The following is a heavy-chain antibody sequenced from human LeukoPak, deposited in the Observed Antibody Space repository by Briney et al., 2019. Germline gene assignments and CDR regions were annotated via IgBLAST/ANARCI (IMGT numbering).Heavy chain of an antibody. CDR1: GFSLRTSGVN. V-gene: IGHV2-5*02. Sequence: SGPTLVNPTQTLTLTCTFSGFSLRTSGVNVGWIRQPPGKALEWLALIFWDDDKRYSPSLESRLTITKDTSKNQVVLTMTNIDPVDTATYYCAHRIYTTGTYDYWGQGILVTVSS. J-gene: IGHJ4*02. CDR3: AHRIYTTGTYDY. D-gene: IGHD1-1*01. CDR2: IFWDDDK.